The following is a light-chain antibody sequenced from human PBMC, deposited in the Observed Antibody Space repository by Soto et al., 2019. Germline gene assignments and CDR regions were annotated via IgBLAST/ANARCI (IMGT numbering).Light chain of an antibody. CDR1: QGISSY. CDR2: AAS. CDR3: QKYYSAPET. V-gene: IGKV1-27*01. J-gene: IGKJ1*01. Sequence: DIQMTQSPSSLSASVGDRVTITCRASQGISSYLAWYQQKPGKVPKLLIYAASTLQSGVPSRFSGSGSGTDFTLTISSLQPEDVATYYCQKYYSAPETFVQGTKVEIK.